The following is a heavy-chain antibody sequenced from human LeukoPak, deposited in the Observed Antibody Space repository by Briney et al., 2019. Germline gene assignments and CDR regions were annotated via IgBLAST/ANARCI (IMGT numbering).Heavy chain of an antibody. V-gene: IGHV4-34*01. CDR2: INHSGST. D-gene: IGHD2-15*01. J-gene: IGHJ3*02. Sequence: PSETLSLTCAVYGGSFSGYYWSWIRQPPGKGLEWIGEINHSGSTNYNPSLKSRVTISVDTSKNQFSLKLSSVTAADTAVYYCALHQGEGVVVVAADDAFDIWGQGTMVTVSS. CDR3: ALHQGEGVVVVAADDAFDI. CDR1: GGSFSGYY.